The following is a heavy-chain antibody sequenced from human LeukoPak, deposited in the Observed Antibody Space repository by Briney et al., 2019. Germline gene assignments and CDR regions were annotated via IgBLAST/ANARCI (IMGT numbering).Heavy chain of an antibody. CDR2: IIPIFGTA. Sequence: SVKVSCKASGGPFSSYAISWVRQAPGQGLEWMGGIIPIFGTANYAQKFQGRVTITADKSTSTAYMELSSLRSEDTAVYYCARPSSGWSYDAFDIWGQGTMVTVSS. CDR3: ARPSSGWSYDAFDI. J-gene: IGHJ3*02. D-gene: IGHD6-19*01. CDR1: GGPFSSYA. V-gene: IGHV1-69*06.